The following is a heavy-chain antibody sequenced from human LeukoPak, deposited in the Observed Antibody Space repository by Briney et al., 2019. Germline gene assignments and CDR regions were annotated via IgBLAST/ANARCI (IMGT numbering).Heavy chain of an antibody. CDR3: ASAPYCTNGVCQDYYYYGMDV. D-gene: IGHD2-8*01. J-gene: IGHJ6*02. V-gene: IGHV1-18*01. CDR2: ISAYNGNT. Sequence: ASVKVSCKASGYTFTSYGISWVRQAPGQGLEWMGWISAYNGNTNYAQKLQGRVTMTTDTSTSTAYMELRSLRSDDTAVYYCASAPYCTNGVCQDYYYYGMDVWGQGTTVTVSS. CDR1: GYTFTSYG.